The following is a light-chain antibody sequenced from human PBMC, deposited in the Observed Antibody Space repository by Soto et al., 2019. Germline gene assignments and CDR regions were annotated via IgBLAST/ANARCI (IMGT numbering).Light chain of an antibody. CDR1: QSISSW. Sequence: DIQMTQSPSTLSASVGDRVTITCRASQSISSWLAWYQQKPGKAPKLLIYDASSLESGVPSRFSGSGSWTDFTLTISCLQSEDFATYYCQQYYSYPRTFGQGTRLEI. CDR3: QQYYSYPRT. CDR2: DAS. J-gene: IGKJ5*01. V-gene: IGKV1-5*01.